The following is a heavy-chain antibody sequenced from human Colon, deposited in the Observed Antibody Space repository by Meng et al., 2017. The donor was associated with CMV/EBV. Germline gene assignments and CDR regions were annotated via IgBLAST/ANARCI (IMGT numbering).Heavy chain of an antibody. CDR2: IRSDGSAT. CDR3: VRSSGWSLFDY. D-gene: IGHD6-19*01. J-gene: IGHJ4*02. CDR1: GYTFSDYY. Sequence: QVPLMSSGAGVKEPRGSVKASCKTSGYTFSDYYMHWVRQAPGQGLEWMGWIRSDGSATNYAQKFRGRVTMTRDASVSTAYMELSGLTSDDTAVYFCVRSSGWSLFDYWGPGALVTISS. V-gene: IGHV1-2*02.